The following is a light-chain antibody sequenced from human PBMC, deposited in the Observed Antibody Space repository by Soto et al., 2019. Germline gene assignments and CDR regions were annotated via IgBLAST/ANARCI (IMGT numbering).Light chain of an antibody. Sequence: QSALTQPASVSGSPGQSITISYTGTSSDVGGYNYVSWYQQHPGKAPKLMIYEVNNRPSGVSNRFSGSKSGNTASLTISGLQAEDEADYYCSSFTSSTTWVFGGGTKLTVL. CDR3: SSFTSSTTWV. CDR1: SSDVGGYNY. J-gene: IGLJ3*02. V-gene: IGLV2-14*01. CDR2: EVN.